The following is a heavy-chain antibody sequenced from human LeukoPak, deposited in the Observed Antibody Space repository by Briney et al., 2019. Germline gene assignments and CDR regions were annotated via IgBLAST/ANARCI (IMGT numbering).Heavy chain of an antibody. CDR2: IKQDGSEK. Sequence: GGSLRLSCEASGFAFSDYWLTWVRQAPGKGLEWVANIKQDGSEKYYVDSVKGRFTISRDNAKNSLYLQMNSLRAEDTAVYYCAREGYGDYSIGASADYWGQGTLVTVSS. CDR3: AREGYGDYSIGASADY. CDR1: GFAFSDYW. D-gene: IGHD4-17*01. J-gene: IGHJ4*02. V-gene: IGHV3-7*01.